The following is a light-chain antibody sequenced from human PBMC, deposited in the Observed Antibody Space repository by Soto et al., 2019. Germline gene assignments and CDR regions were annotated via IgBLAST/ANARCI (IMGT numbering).Light chain of an antibody. J-gene: IGLJ1*01. Sequence: QSALAQPASVSGSPGQAITISCTGTSSDVGSYNLVSWYQQHPGKAPKLMIYEGSKRPSGVSNRFSGSKSGNTASLTISGLQAGDEADYYCCSYAGSSTGNYVFGTGTKVTVL. CDR3: CSYAGSSTGNYV. CDR2: EGS. V-gene: IGLV2-23*01. CDR1: SSDVGSYNL.